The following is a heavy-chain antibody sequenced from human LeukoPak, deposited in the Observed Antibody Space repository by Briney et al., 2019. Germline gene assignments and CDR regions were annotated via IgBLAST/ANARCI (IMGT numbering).Heavy chain of an antibody. D-gene: IGHD2-15*01. Sequence: GGSLRLSCAASGFTFSTYWLSWVRQAPGKGLEWVANIKQDGSEKYYVDSVKGRFTVSRDNAKNSLFLQMNSLRDEDTAVYYCVREGVGYFDYWGQGTLVTVSS. CDR3: VREGVGYFDY. J-gene: IGHJ4*02. CDR2: IKQDGSEK. CDR1: GFTFSTYW. V-gene: IGHV3-7*01.